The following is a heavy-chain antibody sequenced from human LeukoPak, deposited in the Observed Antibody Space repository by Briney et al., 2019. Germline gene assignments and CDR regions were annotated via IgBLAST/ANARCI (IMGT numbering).Heavy chain of an antibody. CDR1: GGTFSSYT. CDR2: IIPLLCIA. Sequence: SVKVSCKASGGTFSSYTICWVRQDPGQGLEWMGRIIPLLCIANYAQKFQGRVTITADKSTSTAYMELSSLRSEDTAVYYCAYNWNDDYFDYWGQGTLVTVSS. J-gene: IGHJ4*02. D-gene: IGHD1-20*01. V-gene: IGHV1-69*02. CDR3: AYNWNDDYFDY.